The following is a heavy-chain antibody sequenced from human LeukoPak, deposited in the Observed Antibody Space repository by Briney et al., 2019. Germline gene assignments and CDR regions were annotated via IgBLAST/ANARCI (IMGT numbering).Heavy chain of an antibody. CDR2: INSDGSST. Sequence: GGSLRLSCAASGFTFSSYWMHWVRQAPGKGLVWVSRINSDGSSTSYADSVKGRFTISRDNAKNTLYLQMNSPRAEDTAVYYCARGRQWEPGDYWGQGTLVTVSS. CDR3: ARGRQWEPGDY. D-gene: IGHD1-26*01. J-gene: IGHJ4*02. V-gene: IGHV3-74*01. CDR1: GFTFSSYW.